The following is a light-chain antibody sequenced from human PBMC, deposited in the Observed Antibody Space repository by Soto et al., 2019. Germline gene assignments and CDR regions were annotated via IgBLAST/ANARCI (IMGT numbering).Light chain of an antibody. CDR2: DAS. J-gene: IGKJ4*01. CDR1: QSASSY. CDR3: QQRSNWRALT. V-gene: IGKV3-11*01. Sequence: EIVLTQSPATLSLSPGERATLSCRASQSASSYLAWYQQKPGPASRLLIYDASNSATRIPPRFSGSGSGADFNLTISSLAPEDFAVYYCQQRSNWRALTFGGGTKVEIK.